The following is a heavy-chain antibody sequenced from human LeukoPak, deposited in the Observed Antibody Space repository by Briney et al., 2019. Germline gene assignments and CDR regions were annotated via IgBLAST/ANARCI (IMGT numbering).Heavy chain of an antibody. CDR1: GFTFSSYW. V-gene: IGHV3-74*01. CDR2: LNGDGSTA. Sequence: GGSLRLSCAASGFTFSSYWMHWVRQTPGQGLVWVSHLNGDGSTATYADSVKGRFTISRDNAKNTLCLQMSSLRVEDTAVYFCARDTGVRGVYYNYFDPWGQGTLVTVSS. D-gene: IGHD3-10*01. CDR3: ARDTGVRGVYYNYFDP. J-gene: IGHJ5*02.